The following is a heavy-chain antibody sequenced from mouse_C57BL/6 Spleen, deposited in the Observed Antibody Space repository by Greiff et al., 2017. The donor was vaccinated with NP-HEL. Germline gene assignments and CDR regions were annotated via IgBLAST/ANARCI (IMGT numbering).Heavy chain of an antibody. CDR1: GYTFTSYW. CDR3: ARNDYDVYAMDY. Sequence: VQLQQPGAELVRPGSSVKLSCKASGYTFTSYWMDWVKQRPGQGLEWIGNIYPSDSETHYNQKFKDKATLTVDKSSSTAYMQLSSLTSEDSAVYYCARNDYDVYAMDYWGQGTSVTVSS. D-gene: IGHD2-4*01. J-gene: IGHJ4*01. V-gene: IGHV1-61*01. CDR2: IYPSDSET.